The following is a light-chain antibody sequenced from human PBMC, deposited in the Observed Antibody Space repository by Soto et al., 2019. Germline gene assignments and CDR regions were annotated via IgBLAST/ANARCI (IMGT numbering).Light chain of an antibody. CDR1: HSVSSY. J-gene: IGKJ4*01. V-gene: IGKV3-11*01. Sequence: EIVLTQSPATLSLSQGERATLSCRASHSVSSYLAWYQQKPGQAPRLLIYDASNMATGIPARFSGSGSRTAVTLTSNSLEPDDFAVYYWQQASNWPLLTFGGGTKVEIK. CDR3: QQASNWPLLT. CDR2: DAS.